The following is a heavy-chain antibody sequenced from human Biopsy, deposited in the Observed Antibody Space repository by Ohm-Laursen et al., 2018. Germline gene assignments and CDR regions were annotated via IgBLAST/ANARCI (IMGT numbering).Heavy chain of an antibody. V-gene: IGHV1-24*01. J-gene: IGHJ4*02. CDR1: GYTLTALS. D-gene: IGHD1-1*01. Sequence: ASVKVSCKVSGYTLTALSMHWVRQAPGRGLEWMGGFAPENGKTIYAQKFQGRITMTEDTSTDTSYMELSSLRSEDTAVYYCAADINVWNVNYWGQGTQVTVSS. CDR2: FAPENGKT. CDR3: AADINVWNVNY.